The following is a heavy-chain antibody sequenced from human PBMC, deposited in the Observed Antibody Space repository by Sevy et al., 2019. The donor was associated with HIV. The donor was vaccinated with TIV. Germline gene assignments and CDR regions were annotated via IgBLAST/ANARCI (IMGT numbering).Heavy chain of an antibody. J-gene: IGHJ4*02. D-gene: IGHD5-18*01. CDR1: GFSFSNYS. CDR2: IWNDGNDK. CDR3: ATEYNNGYDY. V-gene: IGHV3-33*01. Sequence: GGSLILSCVASGFSFSNYSIHGVRQAPGKGLEWVAVIWNDGNDKSYEDSVKGRFTMSRDNAKNTLYLQMNSLRAEDTAIYYCATEYNNGYDYWGQGTMVTVSS.